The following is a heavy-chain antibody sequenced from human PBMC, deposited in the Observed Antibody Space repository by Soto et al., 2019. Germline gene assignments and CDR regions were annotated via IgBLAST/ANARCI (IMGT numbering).Heavy chain of an antibody. CDR2: ISYDGSNK. Sequence: PGGSLRLSCAASGFTFSSYAMHRVRQAPGKGLEWVAVISYDGSNKYYADSVKGRFTISRDNSKNTLYLQMNSLRAEDTAVYYCAREVVLHYDSSGYSISWFDPWGQGTLVTVSS. D-gene: IGHD3-22*01. J-gene: IGHJ5*02. CDR3: AREVVLHYDSSGYSISWFDP. CDR1: GFTFSSYA. V-gene: IGHV3-30-3*01.